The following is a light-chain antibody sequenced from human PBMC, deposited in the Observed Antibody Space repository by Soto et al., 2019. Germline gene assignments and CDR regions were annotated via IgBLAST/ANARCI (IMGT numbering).Light chain of an antibody. CDR3: QSYDSSLGGSRVDV. CDR2: GNS. Sequence: QSVLTQPPSVSGAPGQRVTISCTGSSSNIGAGYDVHWYQQLPGTAPKLLIYGNSNRPSGVPDRFSGSKSGTSASLAITGLQAEDEADYYCQSYDSSLGGSRVDVFGTGTKVTVL. V-gene: IGLV1-40*01. CDR1: SSNIGAGYD. J-gene: IGLJ1*01.